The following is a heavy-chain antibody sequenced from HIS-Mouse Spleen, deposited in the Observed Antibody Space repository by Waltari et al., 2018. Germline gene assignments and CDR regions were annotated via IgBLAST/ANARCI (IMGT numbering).Heavy chain of an antibody. J-gene: IGHJ2*01. CDR3: AREIPYSSSWYDWYFDL. V-gene: IGHV4-39*07. Sequence: QLQLQESGPGLVKPSETLSLTCTVSGGSTSSSSYYWGWIRQPPGKGLEGIGSIYYSGSTYYNPSLKSRVTISVDTSKNQFSLKLSSVTAADTAVYYCAREIPYSSSWYDWYFDLWGRGTLVTVSS. D-gene: IGHD6-13*01. CDR2: IYYSGST. CDR1: GGSTSSSSYY.